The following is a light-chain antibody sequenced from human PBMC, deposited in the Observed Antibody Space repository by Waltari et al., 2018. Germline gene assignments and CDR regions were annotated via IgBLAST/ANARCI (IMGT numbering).Light chain of an antibody. CDR2: RNN. J-gene: IGLJ3*02. CDR3: SAWDSNLSAWV. V-gene: IGLV10-54*04. Sequence: QAGLAQPPSVSKGLRQTATFTCTGNSNNVGNQGAAWLQQHQGRPPKLHADRNNNRPAGISERFSASRSGNTASLTMTGRQAEDEADYYCSAWDSNLSAWVFGGGTKVTVL. CDR1: SNNVGNQG.